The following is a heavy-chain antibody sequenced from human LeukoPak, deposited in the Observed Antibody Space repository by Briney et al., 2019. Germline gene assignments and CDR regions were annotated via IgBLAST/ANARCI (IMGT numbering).Heavy chain of an antibody. D-gene: IGHD6-19*01. CDR2: VNWNSGNM. CDR1: GFTFDDYA. J-gene: IGHJ4*02. Sequence: PGGSLRLSCAASGFTFDDYAMHWVRQAPGKGLEWVSGVNWNSGNMGYADSVKGRFTISRDDARNSLYLQMNSLRAEDTALYYCAKGSLRASGWYYFDYWGQGTLVTVSS. V-gene: IGHV3-9*01. CDR3: AKGSLRASGWYYFDY.